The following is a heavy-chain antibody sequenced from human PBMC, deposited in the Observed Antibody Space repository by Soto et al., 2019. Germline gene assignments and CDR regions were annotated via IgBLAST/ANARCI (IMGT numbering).Heavy chain of an antibody. CDR2: IYPGDSDT. V-gene: IGHV5-51*01. CDR1: GYSFTRYW. D-gene: IGHD3-10*01. Sequence: PGESLKISRKGSGYSFTRYWIGWVRQMPGKGLECMGIIYPGDSDTRYSPSFQGQVTISADKSISTAYLQWSSLKASDTAMYYCAGGGVRGVITRTRDYYGMDVWGQGTTVTVSS. J-gene: IGHJ6*02. CDR3: AGGGVRGVITRTRDYYGMDV.